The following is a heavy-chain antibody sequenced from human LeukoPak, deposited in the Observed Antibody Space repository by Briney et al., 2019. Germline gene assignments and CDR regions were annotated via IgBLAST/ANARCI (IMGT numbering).Heavy chain of an antibody. V-gene: IGHV1-18*01. J-gene: IGHJ2*01. CDR3: VRDCASDCSIKGHYYFDL. CDR2: ISTDKADT. CDR1: GYTFTKYG. Sequence: ASVKVSCKASGYTFTKYGLTWVRQAPGQGLEWMGWISTDKADTYYAQNYQGRVTMTIDTSTSTAYMELRSLRSGDTAVYYCVRDCASDCSIKGHYYFDLWGRGTLVTVSS. D-gene: IGHD2-21*02.